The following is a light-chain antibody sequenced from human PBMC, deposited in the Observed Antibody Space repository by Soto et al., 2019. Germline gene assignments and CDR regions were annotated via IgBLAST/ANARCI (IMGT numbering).Light chain of an antibody. Sequence: QSVLTQPPSVSGAPGQRVTISCTGSSSNIGAGYDVPWYQQLPGTAPKLLIYGNSNRPSGVPDRFSGSKSGTSASLAITGIQGEEEADYDCQSCDSSLGGRGGVFGGGTKLTVL. J-gene: IGLJ2*01. CDR1: SSNIGAGYD. CDR3: QSCDSSLGGRGGV. CDR2: GNS. V-gene: IGLV1-40*01.